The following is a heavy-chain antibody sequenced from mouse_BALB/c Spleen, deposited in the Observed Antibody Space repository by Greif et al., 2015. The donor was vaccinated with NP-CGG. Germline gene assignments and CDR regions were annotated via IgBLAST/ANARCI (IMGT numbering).Heavy chain of an antibody. CDR2: IYPGDGST. J-gene: IGHJ3*01. Sequence: QVQLQQSGPELVKPGASVKMSCKASGYTFTSYYIHWVKQRPGQGLEWIGWIYPGDGSTKYNEKFKGKTTLTADKSSSTAYMLLGSLTSEDSAIYFCARRGYEGAWFAYWGQGTLVTVSA. CDR1: GYTFTSYY. V-gene: IGHV1S56*01. D-gene: IGHD2-2*01. CDR3: ARRGYEGAWFAY.